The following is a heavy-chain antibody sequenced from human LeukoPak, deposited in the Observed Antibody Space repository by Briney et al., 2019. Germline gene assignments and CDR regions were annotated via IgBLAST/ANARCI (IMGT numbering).Heavy chain of an antibody. D-gene: IGHD3-9*01. CDR3: ARIEQDYDILTGPTNY. CDR2: IIPILGIA. CDR1: GGTFSSYA. Sequence: SVKVSCKASGGTFSSYAISWVRQAPGQGLEWMGRIIPILGIANYAQKFQGRVTITADKSTSTAYMELSSLRSEDTAVYYCARIEQDYDILTGPTNYWGQGTLVTASS. V-gene: IGHV1-69*04. J-gene: IGHJ4*02.